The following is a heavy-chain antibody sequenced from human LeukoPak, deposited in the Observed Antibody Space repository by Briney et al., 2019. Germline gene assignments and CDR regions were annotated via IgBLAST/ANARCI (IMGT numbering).Heavy chain of an antibody. D-gene: IGHD6-19*01. CDR3: VRESTIEVAGSDAFDI. Sequence: ASVSLSCTASGYIFTIYDIKWVRQAPGQGLEWRGCVNPNNGNTAFAQKLQGRAPMSRNTSISTAYMELRSLRSEDTAVYYCVRESTIEVAGSDAFDIWGQGTKVIVSS. CDR1: GYIFTIYD. V-gene: IGHV1-8*02. CDR2: VNPNNGNT. J-gene: IGHJ3*02.